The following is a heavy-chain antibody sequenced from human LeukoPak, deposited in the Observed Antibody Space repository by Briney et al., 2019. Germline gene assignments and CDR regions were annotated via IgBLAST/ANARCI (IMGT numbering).Heavy chain of an antibody. J-gene: IGHJ6*03. D-gene: IGHD2-15*01. CDR2: MYYSGST. CDR3: ARTTEGYCRGRSCYSYYYYMDV. Sequence: PSETLSLTCTVSGGSISSYYWSWIRQPPGKGLEWIGYMYYSGSTNYNPSTNYNPSLKSRVTISVDTSKNQFSLKLSSVTAADTAVYYCARTTEGYCRGRSCYSYYYYMDVWGKGTTVTVPS. V-gene: IGHV4-59*01. CDR1: GGSISSYY.